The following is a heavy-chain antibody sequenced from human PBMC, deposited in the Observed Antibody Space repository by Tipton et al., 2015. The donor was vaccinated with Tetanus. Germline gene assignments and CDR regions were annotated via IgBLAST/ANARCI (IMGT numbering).Heavy chain of an antibody. CDR3: ARDRGDFIFFGMAV. D-gene: IGHD2-21*01. Sequence: QLVQSGAEVKKPGASVKVSCKASGYTFTSYYMYWVRQAPGQGLEWMGWIDPNSGGTVYAQKFQGRVTMTRDTSISTAYMELRSLRSDDPAVYYCARDRGDFIFFGMAVWGPGPAVPVS. J-gene: IGHJ6*02. CDR1: GYTFTSYY. CDR2: IDPNSGGT. V-gene: IGHV1-2*02.